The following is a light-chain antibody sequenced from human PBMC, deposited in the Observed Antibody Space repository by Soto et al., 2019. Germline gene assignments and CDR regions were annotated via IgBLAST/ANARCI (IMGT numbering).Light chain of an antibody. CDR2: DAS. V-gene: IGKV3-11*01. Sequence: EIVLTQSPPTVCLSXRERATLSXXASQSVSSYLAWYQQKPGQAPRLLIYDASNRATGIPARFSGSGSGTDFTLTISSLEPEDFVVYYCQQRSNWPKAFGQGTKVDIK. CDR1: QSVSSY. J-gene: IGKJ1*01. CDR3: QQRSNWPKA.